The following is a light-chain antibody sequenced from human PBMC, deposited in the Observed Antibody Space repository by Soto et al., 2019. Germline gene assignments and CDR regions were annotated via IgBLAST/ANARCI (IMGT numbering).Light chain of an antibody. Sequence: EIVMTQSPATLSVSPGERATLSCRASQSVSSNLAWYQQKPGQAPRLLIYGASTKATGLPDRISGRRSGTEFTLTISSLQSEDFALYSCQQYNDWPRTFGGGTKVEIK. CDR2: GAS. CDR3: QQYNDWPRT. CDR1: QSVSSN. V-gene: IGKV3-15*01. J-gene: IGKJ4*01.